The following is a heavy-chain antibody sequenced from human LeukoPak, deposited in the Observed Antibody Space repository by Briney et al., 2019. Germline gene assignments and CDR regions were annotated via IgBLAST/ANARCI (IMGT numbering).Heavy chain of an antibody. CDR2: IRSGGHDT. V-gene: IGHV3-23*01. J-gene: IGHJ4*02. Sequence: GGSLRLSCAASGFTFSNYAMSWVRQAPGKGLEWVSTIRSGGHDTFYEDSVKGRFTTSRDNSKNMLYLQMNSLRAEDTAVYYCAKYVCGGDCYDYFDCWGQGTLVTVSS. CDR1: GFTFSNYA. CDR3: AKYVCGGDCYDYFDC. D-gene: IGHD2-21*02.